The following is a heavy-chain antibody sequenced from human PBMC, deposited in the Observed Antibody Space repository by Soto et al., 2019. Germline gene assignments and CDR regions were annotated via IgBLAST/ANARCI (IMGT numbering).Heavy chain of an antibody. CDR1: GFTFSYYS. J-gene: IGHJ6*02. Sequence: EVQLLESGGGLVQPGGSLRLSCAASGFTFSYYSMSWVRQAPGKGLEWVSHTSGSGDTTYYADSVKGRFTISRDNSKKTLYLQMNSLRADDTAVYYCAAPVPAATHYDYYDMDVWGQGTTVTVSS. CDR2: TSGSGDTT. V-gene: IGHV3-23*01. D-gene: IGHD2-2*01. CDR3: AAPVPAATHYDYYDMDV.